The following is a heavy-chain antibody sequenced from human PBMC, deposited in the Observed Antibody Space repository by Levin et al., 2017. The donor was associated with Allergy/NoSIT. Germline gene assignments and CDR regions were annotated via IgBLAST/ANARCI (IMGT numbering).Heavy chain of an antibody. CDR3: ARGRVEFSGSIGY. J-gene: IGHJ4*02. Sequence: GESLKISCAASGFTLSSYDMHWVRQATGKGLEWVSVIGTAGDTHYPDSVKGRFTISRESAENSLYLQMNSLRAEDSAVYYCARGRVEFSGSIGYWGQGTLVTVSS. CDR1: GFTLSSYD. V-gene: IGHV3-13*01. D-gene: IGHD1-26*01. CDR2: IGTAGDT.